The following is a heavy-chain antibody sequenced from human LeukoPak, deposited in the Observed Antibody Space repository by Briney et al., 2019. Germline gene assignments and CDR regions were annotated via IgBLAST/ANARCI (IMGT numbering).Heavy chain of an antibody. CDR3: AREGSYGDYRYYYYMDV. CDR1: GFTFSSYS. V-gene: IGHV3-21*01. Sequence: GGSLRLSCAASGFTFSSYSMNWVRQAPGKGLEWVSSISSSSSYIYYADSVKGRFTISRDNAKNSLYLQMNSLRAEDTAVYYCAREGSYGDYRYYYYMDVWGKGTTVTVSS. D-gene: IGHD4-17*01. J-gene: IGHJ6*03. CDR2: ISSSSSYI.